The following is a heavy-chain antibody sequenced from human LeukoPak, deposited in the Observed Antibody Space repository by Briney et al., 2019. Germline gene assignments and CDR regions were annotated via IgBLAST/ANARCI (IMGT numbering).Heavy chain of an antibody. J-gene: IGHJ4*02. V-gene: IGHV3-21*01. CDR3: ARDADYYGSGSYYSGFDY. CDR2: ISTSGSHI. D-gene: IGHD3-10*01. CDR1: GITFRTYS. Sequence: GGSLRLSCATSGITFRTYSMNWVRQAPGKGLEWVSSISTSGSHIYYADSVKGRFTISRDNAKNSLYLQMNSLRAEDTAVYYCARDADYYGSGSYYSGFDYWGQGTLVTVSS.